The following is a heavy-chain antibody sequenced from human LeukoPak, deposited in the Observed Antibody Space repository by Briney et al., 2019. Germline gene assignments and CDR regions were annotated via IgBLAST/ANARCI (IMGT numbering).Heavy chain of an antibody. CDR3: ARAGATVTSPYYYGMDV. CDR1: GFTFSSYG. CDR2: IWYDGSNK. J-gene: IGHJ6*02. Sequence: GGSLRLSCTASGFTFSSYGMHWVRQAPGKGLEWVAVIWYDGSNKYYADSVKGRFTISRDNSKYTLYLQMNSLRAEDTAVYYCARAGATVTSPYYYGMDVWGQGTTVTVSS. V-gene: IGHV3-33*01. D-gene: IGHD4-17*01.